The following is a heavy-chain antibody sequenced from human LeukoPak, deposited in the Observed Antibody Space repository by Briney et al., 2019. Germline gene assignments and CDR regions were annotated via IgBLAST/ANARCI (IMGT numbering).Heavy chain of an antibody. CDR1: GYSISSGYY. J-gene: IGHJ6*04. Sequence: SETLSLTCAVSGYSISSGYYWGWIRQPPGKGLEWIGSIDHSGGTYYNPSLKSRVTISVDTSKNQFSLKLRSVTAADTAVYYCASDRVTLVRGVSYYYGMDVWGKGTTVTVSS. V-gene: IGHV4-38-2*01. CDR3: ASDRVTLVRGVSYYYGMDV. D-gene: IGHD3-10*01. CDR2: IDHSGGT.